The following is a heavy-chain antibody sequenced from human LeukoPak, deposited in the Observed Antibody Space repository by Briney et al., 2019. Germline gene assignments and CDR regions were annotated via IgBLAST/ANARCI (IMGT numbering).Heavy chain of an antibody. CDR1: GVTFSSYA. D-gene: IGHD1/OR15-1a*01. CDR3: ARDGGAGLNNYYYYMDV. V-gene: IGHV3-30*01. J-gene: IGHJ6*03. CDR2: ISYDGTNK. Sequence: GRSLRLSCAASGVTFSSYAMHWVRQAPGKGLEWVAVISYDGTNKYYADSVKGRITISRDNSKNTLYLQMNSLRAEDTAVYYCARDGGAGLNNYYYYMDVWGKGTTVTVSS.